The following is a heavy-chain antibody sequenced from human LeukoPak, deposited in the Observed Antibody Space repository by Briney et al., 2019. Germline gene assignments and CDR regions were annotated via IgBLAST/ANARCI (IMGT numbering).Heavy chain of an antibody. CDR1: GFTFSNYW. J-gene: IGHJ4*02. V-gene: IGHV3-74*01. Sequence: QTAGSLRLSCAASGFTFSNYWVHWVRQALGKGLVWVSRINPDGSTINYADSVKGRFTISKDNAKNTLYLQMNSLRAEDTAVYYCATAGNYRFDYWGQGTLVTVSS. D-gene: IGHD1-7*01. CDR2: INPDGSTI. CDR3: ATAGNYRFDY.